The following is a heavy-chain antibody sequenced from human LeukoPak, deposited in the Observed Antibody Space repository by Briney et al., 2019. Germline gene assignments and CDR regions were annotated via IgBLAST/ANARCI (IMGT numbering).Heavy chain of an antibody. D-gene: IGHD1-26*01. Sequence: GGSLRLSCAASGFTFNNYSMNWVRQAPGKGLEWVSYISSSGSTIYYADSVKGRFTISRDNAKNSLYLQMNGLRAEDRAVYFCARAGASRRYYFDYWGKGTLVTVSS. CDR2: ISSSGSTI. CDR3: ARAGASRRYYFDY. V-gene: IGHV3-48*04. CDR1: GFTFNNYS. J-gene: IGHJ4*02.